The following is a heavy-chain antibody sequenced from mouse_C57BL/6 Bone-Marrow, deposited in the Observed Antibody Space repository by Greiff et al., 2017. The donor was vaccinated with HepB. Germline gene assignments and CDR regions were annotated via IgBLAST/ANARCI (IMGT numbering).Heavy chain of an antibody. CDR2: ISDGGSYT. J-gene: IGHJ1*03. CDR1: GFTFSSYA. D-gene: IGHD1-1*01. CDR3: ARDCRGYYYGSSSIWYFDV. V-gene: IGHV5-4*01. Sequence: EVKVVESGGGLVKPGGSLKLSCAASGFTFSSYAMSWVRQTPEKRLEWVATISDGGSYTYYPDNVKGRFTISRDNAKNNLYLQMSHLKSEDTAMYYCARDCRGYYYGSSSIWYFDVWGTGTTVTVSS.